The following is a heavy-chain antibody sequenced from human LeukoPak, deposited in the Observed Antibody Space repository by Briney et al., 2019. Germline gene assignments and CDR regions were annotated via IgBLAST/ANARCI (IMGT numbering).Heavy chain of an antibody. CDR3: ARGTSYGRLLFDY. V-gene: IGHV1-69*13. CDR2: IIPIFGTA. D-gene: IGHD5-18*01. Sequence: SVKVSCKASGGTFSSYAISWVRQAPGQGLEWMGGIIPIFGTANYAQKFQGRVTITADESTSTAYMELSSLRSEDTAVYYCARGTSYGRLLFDYWGQGTLVTVSS. J-gene: IGHJ4*02. CDR1: GGTFSSYA.